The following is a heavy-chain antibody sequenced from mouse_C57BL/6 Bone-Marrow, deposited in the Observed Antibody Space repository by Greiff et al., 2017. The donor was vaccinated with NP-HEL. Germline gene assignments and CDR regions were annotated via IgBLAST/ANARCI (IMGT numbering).Heavy chain of an antibody. J-gene: IGHJ3*01. D-gene: IGHD1-1*01. V-gene: IGHV1-62-2*01. Sequence: VQLQQSGAELVKPGASVKLSCKASGYTFTEYTIHWVKQRSGQGLEWIGWFYPGSGSIKYNEKFKDKATLTADKSSSTVSMELSRLTSEDSAVYFCARHEDPGATVVEGGFAYWGQGTLVTVSA. CDR3: ARHEDPGATVVEGGFAY. CDR1: GYTFTEYT. CDR2: FYPGSGSI.